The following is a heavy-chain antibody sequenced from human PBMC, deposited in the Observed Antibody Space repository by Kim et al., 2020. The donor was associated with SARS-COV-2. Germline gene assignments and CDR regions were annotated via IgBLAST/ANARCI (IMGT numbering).Heavy chain of an antibody. J-gene: IGHJ3*02. CDR2: INHSGST. V-gene: IGHV4-34*01. D-gene: IGHD5-18*01. CDR3: ARGRLGGYSYGGGADAFDI. Sequence: SETLSLTCAVYGGSFSGYYWSWIRQPPGKGLEWIGEINHSGSTNYNPSLKSRVTISVDTSKNQFSLKLSSVTAADTAVYYCARGRLGGYSYGGGADAFDIWGQGTMVTVSS. CDR1: GGSFSGYY.